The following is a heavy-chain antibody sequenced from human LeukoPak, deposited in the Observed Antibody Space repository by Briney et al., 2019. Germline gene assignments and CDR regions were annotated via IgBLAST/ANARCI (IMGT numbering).Heavy chain of an antibody. CDR1: GFIFSDYG. CDR2: IWNDGSNT. D-gene: IGHD1-26*01. V-gene: IGHV3-33*01. CDR3: ARDNAGLVKHLDAFDL. Sequence: PGGSLRLSCAASGFIFSDYGMHWVRQAPGKGLEWVAVIWNDGSNTYYGDSVKGLFTISRDNSKNTVYLQMNSLRAEDTAVYYCARDNAGLVKHLDAFDLRGQGTMVTVAS. J-gene: IGHJ3*01.